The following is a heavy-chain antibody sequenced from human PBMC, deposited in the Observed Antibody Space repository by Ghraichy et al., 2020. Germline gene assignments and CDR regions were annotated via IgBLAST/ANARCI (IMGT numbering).Heavy chain of an antibody. CDR1: GFTFSSYA. CDR3: VKDKFVVATMSGMDV. V-gene: IGHV3-64D*06. Sequence: GESLNISCSASGFTFSSYAMHWVRQAPGKGLEYVSAISSNGGSTYYADSVKGRFTISRDNSKNTLYLQMSSLRAEDTAVYYCVKDKFVVATMSGMDVWGQGTTVTVSS. D-gene: IGHD5-12*01. CDR2: ISSNGGST. J-gene: IGHJ6*02.